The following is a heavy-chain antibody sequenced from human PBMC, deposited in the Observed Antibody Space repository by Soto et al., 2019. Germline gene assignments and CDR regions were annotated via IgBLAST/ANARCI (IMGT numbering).Heavy chain of an antibody. CDR1: GDTVSSNSVA. CDR3: ARSEEDSDYYYYGMDV. CDR2: TYYRSRWYS. Sequence: SQTLSLTCVGPGDTVSSNSVAWNWVRQSPSRGLEWLGRTYYRSRWYSDYAVSVRSRIDINADTSKNQVSLQLNSVTPEDTAVYYCARSEEDSDYYYYGMDVWGQGTTVTVS. J-gene: IGHJ6*02. V-gene: IGHV6-1*01. D-gene: IGHD2-15*01.